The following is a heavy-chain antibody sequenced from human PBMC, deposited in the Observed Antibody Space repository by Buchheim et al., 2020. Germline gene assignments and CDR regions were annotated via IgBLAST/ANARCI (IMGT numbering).Heavy chain of an antibody. V-gene: IGHV4-31*03. CDR1: GGSISSGGYY. CDR3: ARVAGRHEWSGYYNYYYYYGMDV. J-gene: IGHJ6*02. D-gene: IGHD3-3*01. Sequence: QVQLQESGPGLVKPSQTLSLTCTVSGGSISSGGYYWSWIRQHPGKGLEWIGYIYYSGSTYYNPSLKSRVTISVDTSKNQFSLKLSPVTAADTAVYYCARVAGRHEWSGYYNYYYYYGMDVWGQGTT. CDR2: IYYSGST.